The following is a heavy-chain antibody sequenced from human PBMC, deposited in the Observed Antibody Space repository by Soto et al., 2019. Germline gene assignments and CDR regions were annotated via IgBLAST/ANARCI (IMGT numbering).Heavy chain of an antibody. Sequence: PGGSLRLSCAASGFTFSSYSMNWVRQAPGKGLEWVSSISSSSFSINYADSVKGRFSISRDNAQNSLHLRMNNLRAEDTAVYYCARNESSNIYGMDVWGQGTTVTVSS. CDR3: ARNESSNIYGMDV. D-gene: IGHD6-6*01. J-gene: IGHJ6*02. CDR2: ISSSSFSI. CDR1: GFTFSSYS. V-gene: IGHV3-21*01.